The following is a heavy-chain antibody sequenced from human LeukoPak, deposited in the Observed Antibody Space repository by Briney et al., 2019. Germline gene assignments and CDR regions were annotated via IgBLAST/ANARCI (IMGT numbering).Heavy chain of an antibody. CDR3: AKTTMFDS. D-gene: IGHD3-10*01. J-gene: IGHJ4*02. Sequence: GGSLRLSCAASGFTFSSYAMSWVRQAPGKGLEWVSAISGSGDSTYYADSVRGRFTISRDNSKSTLYLQMDSLRAEDTAVYYCAKTTMFDSWGQGTLVTVSS. CDR1: GFTFSSYA. CDR2: ISGSGDST. V-gene: IGHV3-23*01.